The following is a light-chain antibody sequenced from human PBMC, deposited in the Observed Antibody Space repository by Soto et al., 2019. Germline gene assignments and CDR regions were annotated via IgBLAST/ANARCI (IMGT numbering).Light chain of an antibody. J-gene: IGLJ2*01. CDR3: QSYDSSLSCSRV. CDR1: SSNIGAGYD. V-gene: IGLV1-40*01. Sequence: QSVLTQPPSVSGAPGQRVTISCTGSSSNIGAGYDVHWYQQLPGKAPKLLIYGNNNRPSGVPDRFSGSKSGTSASLAITGLQADDEADYFCQSYDSSLSCSRVFGGGTKLTVL. CDR2: GNN.